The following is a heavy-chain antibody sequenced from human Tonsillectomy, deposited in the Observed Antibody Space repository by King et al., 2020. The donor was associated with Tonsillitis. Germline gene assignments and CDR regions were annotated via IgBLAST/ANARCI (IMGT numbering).Heavy chain of an antibody. V-gene: IGHV1-18*04. CDR3: ARDTEAVAYGLDV. CDR1: GYTFVSYG. J-gene: IGHJ6*02. CDR2: ISVYNGKT. D-gene: IGHD4-11*01. Sequence: VQLVESGSEVKKPGASVKVSCKASGYTFVSYGISWVRQAPGQGLEWMGGISVYNGKTNYAQKFQGRVTMTTDTSTRTAYMELRRLRSDDTAVYYCARDTEAVAYGLDVWGQGTTVTVSS.